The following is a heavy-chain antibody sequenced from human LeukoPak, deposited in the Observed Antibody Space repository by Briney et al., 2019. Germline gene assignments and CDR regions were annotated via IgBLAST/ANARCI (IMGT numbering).Heavy chain of an antibody. Sequence: SETLSLTCAVYGGSFSAYYWSWVRQPSGKGLEWLGEMTYSGDSNFNPSLKSRVTLSADTFKNQFSLKLSSVTAADTAVYYCATEGYTAGRQVVDSWGQGTLVTVSS. CDR3: ATEGYTAGRQVVDS. J-gene: IGHJ4*02. CDR2: MTYSGDS. D-gene: IGHD6-6*01. CDR1: GGSFSAYY. V-gene: IGHV4-34*01.